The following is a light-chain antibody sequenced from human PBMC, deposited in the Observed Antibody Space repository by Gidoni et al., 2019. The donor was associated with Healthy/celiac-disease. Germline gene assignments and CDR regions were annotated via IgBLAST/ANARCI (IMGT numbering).Light chain of an antibody. V-gene: IGLV2-11*01. J-gene: IGLJ1*01. CDR2: DVS. CDR1: SSDVGGYNY. CDR3: CSYAGSYTFYV. Sequence: QSALTQPRSVSGSPGQSVTISCTATSSDVGGYNYVSWYQQHPGKAPKLMIYDVSKRPSGVPDRFYGSKSGNTASLTISGLQAEDEADYYCCSYAGSYTFYVFGTGTKVTVL.